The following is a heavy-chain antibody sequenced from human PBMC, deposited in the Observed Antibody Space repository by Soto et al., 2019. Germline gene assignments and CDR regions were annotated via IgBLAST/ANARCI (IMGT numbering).Heavy chain of an antibody. D-gene: IGHD5-18*01. CDR2: IYPGDSDT. V-gene: IGHV5-51*01. CDR3: ARGYSYTQPVFDY. Sequence: GESLKISCKGSGYSFTNYWIAWVRQMPGKGLEWMGVIYPGDSDTRYRPSFQGQVSISADKSISTAYLQWSSLKASDTAVYYCARGYSYTQPVFDYWGLGTLVTVSS. J-gene: IGHJ4*02. CDR1: GYSFTNYW.